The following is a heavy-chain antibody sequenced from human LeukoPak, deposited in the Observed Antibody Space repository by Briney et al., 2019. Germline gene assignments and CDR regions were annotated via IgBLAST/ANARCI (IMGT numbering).Heavy chain of an antibody. CDR3: VRPVYFAADY. D-gene: IGHD5/OR15-5a*01. Sequence: GGSLRLSCAASGLTLTSHWMSWVRQAPGKGLEWVANIKQDGSEKFYVDSVKGRFTISRDNAKKSLYLQMNSLRAEDTAVYYCVRPVYFAADYWGQGTLVTVSS. CDR2: IKQDGSEK. CDR1: GLTLTSHW. J-gene: IGHJ4*02. V-gene: IGHV3-7*01.